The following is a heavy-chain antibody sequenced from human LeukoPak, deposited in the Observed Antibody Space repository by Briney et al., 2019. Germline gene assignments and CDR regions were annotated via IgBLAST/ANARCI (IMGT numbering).Heavy chain of an antibody. Sequence: ASVKVSCKASGYTFTGYYMHWVRQAPGQGLEWMGWINPNSGGTNYAQKFQGRVTMTRDTSISTAYMELSRLRSDDTAVYYCARDRQDYTDEYAFDIWGQGTMVTVSS. J-gene: IGHJ3*02. CDR1: GYTFTGYY. V-gene: IGHV1-2*02. CDR3: ARDRQDYTDEYAFDI. D-gene: IGHD3-3*01. CDR2: INPNSGGT.